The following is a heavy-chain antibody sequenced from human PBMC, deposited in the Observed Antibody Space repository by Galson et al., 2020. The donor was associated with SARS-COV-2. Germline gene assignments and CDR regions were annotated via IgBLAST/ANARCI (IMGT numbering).Heavy chain of an antibody. D-gene: IGHD2-21*01. J-gene: IGHJ4*02. CDR3: AGGPLYCGGDCYSETYFDY. Sequence: GASLKISCAASGFTFSSYAMSWVRQAPGKGLEWVSAISGSGGSTYYADSVKGRFTISRDNSKNTLYLQMNSLRAEDTAVYYCAGGPLYCGGDCYSETYFDYWGQGTLVTVSS. V-gene: IGHV3-23*01. CDR2: ISGSGGST. CDR1: GFTFSSYA.